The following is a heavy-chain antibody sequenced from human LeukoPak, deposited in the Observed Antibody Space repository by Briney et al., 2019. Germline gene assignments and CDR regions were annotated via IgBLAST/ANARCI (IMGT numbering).Heavy chain of an antibody. CDR1: DASINSGGIY. CDR3: ARLFFYNGMDV. Sequence: SQTLSLTCSVSDASINSGGIYWSWIRQHPGKGLEWIGSIYYSGSTYYNPSLKSRVTMSVDTSKNQFSLKLSSVTAADTAVYYCARLFFYNGMDVWGQGTTVIVSS. CDR2: IYYSGST. V-gene: IGHV4-31*03. D-gene: IGHD2/OR15-2a*01. J-gene: IGHJ6*02.